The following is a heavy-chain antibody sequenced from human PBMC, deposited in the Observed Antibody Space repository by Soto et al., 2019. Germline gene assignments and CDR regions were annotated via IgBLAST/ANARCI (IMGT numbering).Heavy chain of an antibody. CDR2: ISWNSGSI. J-gene: IGHJ4*02. CDR1: GFTFDDYA. CDR3: AKDVKQWLGGFDY. Sequence: EVQLVESGGGLVQPGRSLRLSCAASGFTFDDYAMHWVRQAPGKGLEWVSGISWNSGSIGYADSVKGRFTISRDNAKNSLYLPMNSLRAEDTALYYCAKDVKQWLGGFDYWGQGTLVTVSS. D-gene: IGHD6-19*01. V-gene: IGHV3-9*01.